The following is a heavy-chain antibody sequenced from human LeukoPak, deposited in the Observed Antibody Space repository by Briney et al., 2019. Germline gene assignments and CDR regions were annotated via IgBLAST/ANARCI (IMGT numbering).Heavy chain of an antibody. V-gene: IGHV6-1*01. J-gene: IGHJ6*02. D-gene: IGHD5-24*01. CDR3: ARGRFSYSGMDV. Sequence: SQTLSLSRSISGDSVSIHSSSFNWVRQSPSRGLEWLGRTYYRSKWYNDYAVSVKSRITINPDTSKNHFSLQLNSVTPEDTAVYYCARGRFSYSGMDVCGQGITVTLSS. CDR2: TYYRSKWYN. CDR1: GDSVSIHSSS.